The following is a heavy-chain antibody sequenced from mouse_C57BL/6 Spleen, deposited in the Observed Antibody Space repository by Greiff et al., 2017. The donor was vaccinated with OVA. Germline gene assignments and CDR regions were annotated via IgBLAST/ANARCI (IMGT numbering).Heavy chain of an antibody. Sequence: QVQLQQPGAELVMPGASVKLSCKASGYTFTSYWMHWVKRRPGQGLEWIGEIDPSDSYTNYNQKFKGKSTLTVDKSSSTAYMQLSSLTSEDSAVYYCARGSIYPYYYAMDYWGQGTSVTVSS. CDR1: GYTFTSYW. V-gene: IGHV1-69*01. J-gene: IGHJ4*01. D-gene: IGHD1-1*01. CDR3: ARGSIYPYYYAMDY. CDR2: IDPSDSYT.